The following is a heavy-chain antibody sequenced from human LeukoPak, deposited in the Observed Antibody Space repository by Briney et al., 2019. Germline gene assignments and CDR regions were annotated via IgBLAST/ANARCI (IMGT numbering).Heavy chain of an antibody. CDR2: INPRSGGT. J-gene: IGHJ4*02. CDR3: ARGSGTSWFDY. V-gene: IGHV1-2*02. CDR1: GYTFTANY. Sequence: ASVKVSCKASGYTFTANYMHWVRQAPGQGLEWMGWINPRSGGTNYGEKFRGRVAMTRDTSITTAYMELSSLRFDDTAVYYCARGSGTSWFDYWGQGTLVTVSS. D-gene: IGHD2-2*01.